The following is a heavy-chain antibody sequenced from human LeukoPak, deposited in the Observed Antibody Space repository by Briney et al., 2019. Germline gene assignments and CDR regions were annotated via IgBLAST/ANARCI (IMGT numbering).Heavy chain of an antibody. J-gene: IGHJ4*02. V-gene: IGHV3-48*03. CDR1: GFPFSNYE. CDR3: ASGGNIKWY. CDR2: ISSSGSSI. D-gene: IGHD1-26*01. Sequence: GGSLRLSCAASGFPFSNYEMNWVRQAPGKGLEWVSYISSSGSSIYYADSVKGRFSISRDNAKNSLYLQMNSLRVEDTGVYYCASGGNIKWYWVQGTLVTVSS.